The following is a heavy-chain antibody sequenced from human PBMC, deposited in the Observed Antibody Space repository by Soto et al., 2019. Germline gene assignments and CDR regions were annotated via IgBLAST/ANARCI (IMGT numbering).Heavy chain of an antibody. CDR2: ISYDGKDR. CDR3: ARDVLGSMTGTNFDY. J-gene: IGHJ4*02. CDR1: GFTFSSYG. D-gene: IGHD3-9*01. Sequence: PGGSLRLSCAASGFTFSSYGMHWVRQAPGKGLEWVAVISYDGKDRYYGESVKGRFAISRDDSKNTLYPQMNSLRAEDTAVYYCARDVLGSMTGTNFDYWGRGTLVTVSS. V-gene: IGHV3-30*03.